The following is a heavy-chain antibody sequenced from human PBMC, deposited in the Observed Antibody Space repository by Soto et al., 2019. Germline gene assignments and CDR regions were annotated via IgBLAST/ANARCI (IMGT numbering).Heavy chain of an antibody. CDR3: ARDIRGSSWYYFDY. J-gene: IGHJ4*02. CDR2: ISYDGSNK. V-gene: IGHV3-30-3*01. D-gene: IGHD6-13*01. CDR1: GFTFSSYA. Sequence: ESGGGVVQPGRSLRLSCAASGFTFSSYAMHWVRQAPGKGLEWVAVISYDGSNKYYADSVKGRFTISRDNSKNTLYLQMNSLRAEDTAVYYCARDIRGSSWYYFDYWGQGTLVTVSS.